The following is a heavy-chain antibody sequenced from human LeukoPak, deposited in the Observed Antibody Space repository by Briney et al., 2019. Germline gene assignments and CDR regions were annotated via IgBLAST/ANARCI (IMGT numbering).Heavy chain of an antibody. D-gene: IGHD3-22*01. CDR1: GGSISSGDYY. J-gene: IGHJ3*02. CDR2: IYYSGST. CDR3: ARGYYYDSMGDAFDI. V-gene: IGHV4-30-4*01. Sequence: SETLSLTCTVSGGSISSGDYYWSWIRQPPGKGLEWIGYIYYSGSTYYNPSLKSRVTISVGTSKNQFSLKLSSVTAADTAVYYCARGYYYDSMGDAFDIWGQGTMVTVSS.